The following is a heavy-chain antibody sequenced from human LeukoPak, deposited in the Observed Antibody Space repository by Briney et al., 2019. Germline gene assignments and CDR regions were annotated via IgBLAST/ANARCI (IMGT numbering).Heavy chain of an antibody. D-gene: IGHD1/OR15-1a*01. V-gene: IGHV3-30*19. J-gene: IGHJ6*03. CDR3: ARDPEQYYYYYMDV. CDR1: GFTFSSYG. Sequence: GGSLRLSCAASGFTFSSYGMHWVRQAPGKGLEWVAVISYDGSNKYYADSVKGRFTISRDNSKNTLYLQMNSLRAEDTAVYYCARDPEQYYYYYMDVWGKGTTVTVSS. CDR2: ISYDGSNK.